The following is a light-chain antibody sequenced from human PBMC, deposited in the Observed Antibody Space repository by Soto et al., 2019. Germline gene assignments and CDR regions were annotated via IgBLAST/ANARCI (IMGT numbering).Light chain of an antibody. J-gene: IGKJ4*01. CDR1: QSVSSN. CDR3: QQHNNWPPLT. CDR2: GAS. V-gene: IGKV3-15*01. Sequence: EIVMTQSPANLSVSPGERATLSCRASQSVSSNLAWYQQKPGQAPRLLIYGASNRATGIPASLSGSGSGTEFTLTISSLKPEDFAVYYCQQHNNWPPLTFGEGTRLEIK.